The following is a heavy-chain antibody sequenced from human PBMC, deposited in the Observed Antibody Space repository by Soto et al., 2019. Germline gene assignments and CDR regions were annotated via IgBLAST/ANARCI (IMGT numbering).Heavy chain of an antibody. D-gene: IGHD3-3*01. Sequence: GGSLRLSCEASGFTFSNYDMSWVRQAPGKGLEWVSAISGSGGSAYYADSVKGRFTISRDNSKNTLYVQMNSLRSEDTAIYYCAKEDDLWTNGHFDIWGQGTLVTVSS. CDR1: GFTFSNYD. V-gene: IGHV3-23*01. J-gene: IGHJ3*02. CDR3: AKEDDLWTNGHFDI. CDR2: ISGSGGSA.